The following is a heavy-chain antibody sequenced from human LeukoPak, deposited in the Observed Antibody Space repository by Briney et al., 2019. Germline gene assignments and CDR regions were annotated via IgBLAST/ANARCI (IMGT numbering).Heavy chain of an antibody. CDR3: VKDRREELHETSSMVFSAGPMGY. J-gene: IGHJ4*02. D-gene: IGHD1-7*01. V-gene: IGHV3-23*01. CDR1: GFTFSSYA. Sequence: SGGSLRLSCAASGFTFSSYAMSWVRQAPGKGLEWVSAISGSGGSTYYGDSVKGRFTISRDNSKNTLYLQMRSLRAEDTAVYYFVKDRREELHETSSMVFSAGPMGYGGQGTLVTVSS. CDR2: ISGSGGST.